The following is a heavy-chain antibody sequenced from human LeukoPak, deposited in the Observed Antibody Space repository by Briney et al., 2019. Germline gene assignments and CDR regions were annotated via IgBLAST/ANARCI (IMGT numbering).Heavy chain of an antibody. D-gene: IGHD6-19*01. CDR2: INHSGST. V-gene: IGHV4-34*01. CDR1: GGSFSGYY. J-gene: IGHJ3*02. Sequence: SETLSLTCAVYGGSFSGYYWSWIRQPPGKGLEWIGEINHSGSTNYNPSLKSRVTISVDTSKNQFSLKLSSVTAADTAVYYCARVPIAVAGLHDAFDIWGQGTMVTVSS. CDR3: ARVPIAVAGLHDAFDI.